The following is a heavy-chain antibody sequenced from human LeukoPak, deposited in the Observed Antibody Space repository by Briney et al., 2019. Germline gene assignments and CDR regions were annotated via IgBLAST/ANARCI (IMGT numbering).Heavy chain of an antibody. Sequence: GASVKVSCKASGYTFTGYYMHWVRQAPGQGLEWMGWISAYNGNTNYAQKLQGRVTMTTDTSTSTAYMELRSLRSDDTAVYYCARSPGTDFDDWGQGTLVTVFS. CDR1: GYTFTGYY. D-gene: IGHD1-1*01. CDR3: ARSPGTDFDD. V-gene: IGHV1-18*04. CDR2: ISAYNGNT. J-gene: IGHJ4*02.